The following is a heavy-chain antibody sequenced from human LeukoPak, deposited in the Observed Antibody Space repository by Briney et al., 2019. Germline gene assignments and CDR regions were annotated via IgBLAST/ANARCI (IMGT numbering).Heavy chain of an antibody. Sequence: ASVKVSCKASGYTFTSYGISWVRQAPGQGLVWMGWISAYNGNTNYAQELQGRVTMTTDTSTSTAYMELRSLRSDDTAVYYCARDYYGSGSFHYWGQGTLVTVSS. CDR2: ISAYNGNT. V-gene: IGHV1-18*01. D-gene: IGHD3-10*01. CDR1: GYTFTSYG. CDR3: ARDYYGSGSFHY. J-gene: IGHJ4*02.